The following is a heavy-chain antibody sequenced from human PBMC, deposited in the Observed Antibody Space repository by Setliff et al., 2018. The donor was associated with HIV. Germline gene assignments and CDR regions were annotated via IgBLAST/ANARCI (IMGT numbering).Heavy chain of an antibody. Sequence: SETLSLTCTVSGAPIDRFFWSWIRQPPGKGLEWIGYIYHSGSTSSNPSLKSRVTISVVTSKNQFSLKLRSVTAADTAVYYCARHLYYYDNNGYLQPYYYMDVWGKGTTVTVSS. J-gene: IGHJ6*03. CDR3: ARHLYYYDNNGYLQPYYYMDV. V-gene: IGHV4-59*08. CDR2: IYHSGST. CDR1: GAPIDRFF. D-gene: IGHD3-22*01.